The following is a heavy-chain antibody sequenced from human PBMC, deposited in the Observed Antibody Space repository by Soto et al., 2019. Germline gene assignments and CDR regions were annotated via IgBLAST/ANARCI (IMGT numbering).Heavy chain of an antibody. CDR2: IIPIFGTA. V-gene: IGHV1-69*13. CDR1: GGTFSSYA. CDR3: ARGITGTHSFDY. J-gene: IGHJ4*02. Sequence: SVKVSCKAYGGTFSSYAISWVRQAPGQGLEWMGGIIPIFGTANYAQKFQGRVTITADESTSTAYMELSSLRSEDTAVYYCARGITGTHSFDYWGQGTLVTVSS. D-gene: IGHD1-20*01.